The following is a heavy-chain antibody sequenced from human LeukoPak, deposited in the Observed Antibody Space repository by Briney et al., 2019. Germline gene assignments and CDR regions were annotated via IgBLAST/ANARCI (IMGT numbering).Heavy chain of an antibody. CDR3: ARDGGCEPIYYFDY. V-gene: IGHV1-46*01. J-gene: IGHJ4*02. CDR2: INPSGGST. Sequence: GASVKVSCKASGYTFTSYYMHWVRQAPAQGLEWVGIINPSGGSTSYAQKFQRIVTMTRDMSTSTVYMELRSLRSEVTAVYYCARDGGCEPIYYFDYGGQGTRVTVST. D-gene: IGHD3-3*01. CDR1: GYTFTSYY.